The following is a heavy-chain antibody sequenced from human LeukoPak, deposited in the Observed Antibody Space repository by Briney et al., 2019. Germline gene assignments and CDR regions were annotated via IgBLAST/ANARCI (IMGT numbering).Heavy chain of an antibody. V-gene: IGHV3-48*01. J-gene: IGHJ4*02. D-gene: IGHD3-22*01. CDR1: GFTFSSYS. Sequence: GGALRLSCAASGFTFSSYSMNWVRQAPGKGLEWVSYISSSSSTIYYADSVKGRFTISRDNAKNSLYLQMNSLRAEDTAVYYCAREGYYYDSSGYYYASPFDYWGQGTLVTVSS. CDR2: ISSSSSTI. CDR3: AREGYYYDSSGYYYASPFDY.